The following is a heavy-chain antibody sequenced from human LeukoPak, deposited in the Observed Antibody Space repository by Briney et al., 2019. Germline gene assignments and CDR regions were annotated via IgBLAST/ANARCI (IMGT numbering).Heavy chain of an antibody. D-gene: IGHD3-22*01. J-gene: IGHJ6*03. Sequence: GGSLRLSCAASGFTFSSYSMNWVRQAPGKWLEWVSSITSSSSYIYYADSVKGRFTISRDNAKNSLYLQMNSLRAEDTAVYYCARVDYDSSGYYYNYYYYYMDVWGKGSTVTVSS. CDR3: ARVDYDSSGYYYNYYYYYMDV. V-gene: IGHV3-21*01. CDR1: GFTFSSYS. CDR2: ITSSSSYI.